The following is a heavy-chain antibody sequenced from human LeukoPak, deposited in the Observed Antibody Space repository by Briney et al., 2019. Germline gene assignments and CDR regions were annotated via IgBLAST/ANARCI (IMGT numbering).Heavy chain of an antibody. Sequence: GGSLRLSCAASGFTFSSYWMSWVHQAPGKGLEWVANIKQDGSEKYYVDSVKGRFTISRDNAKNSLYLQMNSLRAEDTAVYYCARDGVAGYSYGYGYWGQGTLVTVSS. CDR2: IKQDGSEK. CDR1: GFTFSSYW. CDR3: ARDGVAGYSYGYGY. D-gene: IGHD5-18*01. J-gene: IGHJ4*02. V-gene: IGHV3-7*01.